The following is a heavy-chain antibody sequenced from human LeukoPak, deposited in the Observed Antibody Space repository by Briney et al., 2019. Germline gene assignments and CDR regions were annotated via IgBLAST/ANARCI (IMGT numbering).Heavy chain of an antibody. V-gene: IGHV3-23*01. J-gene: IGHJ6*03. CDR3: ARAHYDYYYMDV. CDR2: ISGSASGGT. Sequence: PGGSLRLSCAASGFPFSTNDMTWVRQAPGKGLEWVSAISGSASGGTTYGDSVKGRFTISRDNSKNTLYLQMNSLRAEDTAVYYCARAHYDYYYMDVWGKGTTVTVSS. CDR1: GFPFSTND.